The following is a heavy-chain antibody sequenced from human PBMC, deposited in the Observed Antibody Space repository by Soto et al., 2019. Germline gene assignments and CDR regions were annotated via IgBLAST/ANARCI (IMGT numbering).Heavy chain of an antibody. J-gene: IGHJ4*02. Sequence: EVQLVESGGGLVQPGGSLRLSCAASGFTFSSYSMNWVRQAPGKGLEWVSYISSSSSTIYYAASVKGRFTISRDNAKNSLYLQMNSLRAADTAVYYCARSSQWLVGGLDYWGQGTLVTVSS. CDR1: GFTFSSYS. CDR2: ISSSSSTI. CDR3: ARSSQWLVGGLDY. V-gene: IGHV3-48*01. D-gene: IGHD6-19*01.